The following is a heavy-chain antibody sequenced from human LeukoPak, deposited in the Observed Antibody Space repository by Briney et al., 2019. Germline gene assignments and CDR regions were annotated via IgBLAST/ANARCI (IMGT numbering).Heavy chain of an antibody. V-gene: IGHV1-3*01. J-gene: IGHJ4*02. CDR1: GYTFTSYA. CDR2: INAGNGNT. D-gene: IGHD6-13*01. Sequence: ASVKVSCKASGYTFTSYAMHWVRQAPGQRLEWMGWINAGNGNTKYSQKFQGSVTITKDTSANTAYMELTSLRSEDTAVYYCARARDGSSFFDYWGQGTLVTVSS. CDR3: ARARDGSSFFDY.